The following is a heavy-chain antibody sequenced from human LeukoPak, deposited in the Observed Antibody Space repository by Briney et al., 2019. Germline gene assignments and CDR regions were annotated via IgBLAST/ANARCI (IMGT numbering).Heavy chain of an antibody. Sequence: SVKVSCKASGGTFSSYAISWVRQAPGQGLEWMGRIIPILGIANYAQKFQGRVTITADKSTSTAYMELSSLRSEDTTVYYCARDPASTRGYSYSWGQGTLVTVSS. J-gene: IGHJ4*02. CDR2: IIPILGIA. CDR1: GGTFSSYA. D-gene: IGHD5-18*01. V-gene: IGHV1-69*04. CDR3: ARDPASTRGYSYS.